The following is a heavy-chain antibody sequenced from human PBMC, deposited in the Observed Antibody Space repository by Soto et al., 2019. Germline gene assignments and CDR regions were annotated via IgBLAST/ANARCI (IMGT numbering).Heavy chain of an antibody. CDR1: GYTFTSYG. V-gene: IGHV1-18*01. D-gene: IGHD4-17*01. CDR2: ISAYNGNT. CDR3: ARDFMTTVTTAAYYYGMDV. Sequence: QVQLVQSGAEVKKPGASVKVSCKASGYTFTSYGISWVRQAPGQGLEWMGWISAYNGNTNYAQKIQGRGTLTTDTSTSTAYMELRSLRSDDTAVYYCARDFMTTVTTAAYYYGMDVWGQGTTVTVSS. J-gene: IGHJ6*02.